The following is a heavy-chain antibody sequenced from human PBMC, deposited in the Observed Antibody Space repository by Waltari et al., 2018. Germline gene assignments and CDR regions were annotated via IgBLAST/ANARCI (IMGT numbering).Heavy chain of an antibody. CDR3: VRDRGMDA. CDR2: ITSDGSNT. J-gene: IGHJ6*02. CDR1: GFPFSRYW. Sequence: EVQLVESGGGLVQPGGSLSLSCAASGFPFSRYWRYWVRQAPGTGLAWVSHITSDGSNTGYADSVKGRFTISRDNAKNTLYMEMNSLRDEDTAVYYCVRDRGMDAWGQGTTVTVSS. V-gene: IGHV3-74*01.